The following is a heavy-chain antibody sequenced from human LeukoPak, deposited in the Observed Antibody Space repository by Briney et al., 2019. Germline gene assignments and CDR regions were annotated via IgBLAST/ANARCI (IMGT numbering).Heavy chain of an antibody. CDR1: GGSISSGDYY. CDR3: AREGSGLHELPRGSFDY. D-gene: IGHD2-15*01. CDR2: IYYSGST. J-gene: IGHJ4*02. Sequence: SETLSLTCTVSGGSISSGDYYWSWIRQPPGKGLEWIGYIYYSGSTYYNPSLKSRVTISVDTSKNQFSLKLSSVTAADTAVYYCAREGSGLHELPRGSFDYWGQGTLVTVSS. V-gene: IGHV4-30-4*08.